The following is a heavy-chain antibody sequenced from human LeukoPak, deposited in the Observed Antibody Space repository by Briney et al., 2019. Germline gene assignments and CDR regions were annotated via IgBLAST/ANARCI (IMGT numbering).Heavy chain of an antibody. D-gene: IGHD6-13*01. Sequence: SETLSLTCAVYGGSFSGYYWSWIRQPPGKGLEWIGEINHSGSTNYNPSLKSRVTISVDTSKNQFFLKLSSVTAADTAVYYCAREGEYSSSWYGLFDYWGQGTLVTVSS. CDR3: AREGEYSSSWYGLFDY. J-gene: IGHJ4*02. CDR1: GGSFSGYY. V-gene: IGHV4-34*01. CDR2: INHSGST.